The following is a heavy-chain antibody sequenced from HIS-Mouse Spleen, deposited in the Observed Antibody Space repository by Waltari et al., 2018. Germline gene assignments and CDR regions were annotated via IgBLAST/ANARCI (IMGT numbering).Heavy chain of an antibody. Sequence: QLQLQESGPGLVKPSETLSLTCPVPGGSIRSSSYYWGWIRQPPGKGLEWIGSIYYSGSTYYNPSLKSRVTISVDTSKNQFSLKLSSVTAADTAVYYCARKRTASGWFDPWGQGTLVTVSS. V-gene: IGHV4-39*01. D-gene: IGHD2-21*02. J-gene: IGHJ5*02. CDR2: IYYSGST. CDR3: ARKRTASGWFDP. CDR1: GGSIRSSSYY.